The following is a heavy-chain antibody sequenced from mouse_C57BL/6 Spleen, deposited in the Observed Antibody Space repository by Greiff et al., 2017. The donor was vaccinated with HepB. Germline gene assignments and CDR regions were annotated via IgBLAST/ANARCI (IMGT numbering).Heavy chain of an antibody. V-gene: IGHV5-17*01. CDR1: GFTFSDYG. CDR2: ISSGSSTI. J-gene: IGHJ2*01. Sequence: EVHLVESGGGLVKPGGSLKLSCAASGFTFSDYGMHWVRQAPEKGLEWVAYISSGSSTIYYADTVKGRFTISRDNAKNTLFLQMTSLRSEDTAMYYCARTKFPYYGRRSFDYWGQGTTLTVSS. CDR3: ARTKFPYYGRRSFDY. D-gene: IGHD1-1*01.